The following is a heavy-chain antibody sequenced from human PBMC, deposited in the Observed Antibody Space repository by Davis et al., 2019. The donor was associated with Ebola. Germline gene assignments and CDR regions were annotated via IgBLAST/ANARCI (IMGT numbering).Heavy chain of an antibody. Sequence: MPGGSLRLSCAVSGGPISSSNWWSWVRQPPGKGLEWIGEIYHSGSTNYNPSLKSRVTISVDKSKNQFSLKLSSVTAADTAVYYCARFGSGWNEGIDYWGQGTLVTVSS. J-gene: IGHJ4*02. D-gene: IGHD6-19*01. V-gene: IGHV4-4*02. CDR1: GGPISSSNW. CDR2: IYHSGST. CDR3: ARFGSGWNEGIDY.